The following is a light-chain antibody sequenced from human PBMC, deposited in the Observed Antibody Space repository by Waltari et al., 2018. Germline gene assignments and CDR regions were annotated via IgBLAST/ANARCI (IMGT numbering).Light chain of an antibody. Sequence: ITCRASPSISSWLAWYQQKPGTAPKLLIYKASTLESGVPSRFSGSGSGTEFTLTINSLQPDDFATYYCQQYNGYWTFGQGTKVEIK. CDR1: PSISSW. J-gene: IGKJ1*01. CDR3: QQYNGYWT. V-gene: IGKV1-5*03. CDR2: KAS.